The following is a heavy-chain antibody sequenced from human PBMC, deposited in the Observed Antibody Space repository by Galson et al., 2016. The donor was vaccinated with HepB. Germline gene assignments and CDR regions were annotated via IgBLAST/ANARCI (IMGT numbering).Heavy chain of an antibody. J-gene: IGHJ4*02. Sequence: PALVKPTQTLTLTCTFSGFSLSTNAMSVIWIRQPPGKALEWLALVDWDDNEYFNTSLETRLTISKDTSKNQVVLTMTNMSPVDTATCYCKRTPYAGIFSFDCWGPGILVTVSS. D-gene: IGHD2-8*01. CDR1: GFSLSTNAMS. CDR2: VDWDDNE. CDR3: KRTPYAGIFSFDC. V-gene: IGHV2-70*01.